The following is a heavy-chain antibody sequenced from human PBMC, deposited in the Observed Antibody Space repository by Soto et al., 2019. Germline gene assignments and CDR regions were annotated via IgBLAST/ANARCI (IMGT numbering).Heavy chain of an antibody. D-gene: IGHD1-26*01. V-gene: IGHV1-8*01. CDR1: GYTFTSYD. CDR2: MNPNSGNT. J-gene: IGHJ6*02. Sequence: QVQLVQSGAEVKKPGASVKVSCKASGYTFTSYDINWVRQATGQGLEWMGWMNPNSGNTGYAQKFQGRVTKTRNTSISTAYMELTRLRSQDTAVYYSASDRVGWLDVWGQGNTVTVSS. CDR3: ASDRVGWLDV.